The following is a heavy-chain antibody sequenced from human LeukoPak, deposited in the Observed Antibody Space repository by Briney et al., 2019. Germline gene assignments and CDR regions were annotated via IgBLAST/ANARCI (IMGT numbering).Heavy chain of an antibody. V-gene: IGHV1-18*01. Sequence: ASVTVSFKASGYTFTIYGISWVRQAPGQGLEWMGWISAYNGNTNYAQKLQGRVTMTTDTSTSAAYMELRSLRSDDTAVYYCARGRRYDSSGHDHHWFDHWGQGTLVTVSS. D-gene: IGHD3-22*01. CDR3: ARGRRYDSSGHDHHWFDH. CDR2: ISAYNGNT. CDR1: GYTFTIYG. J-gene: IGHJ5*02.